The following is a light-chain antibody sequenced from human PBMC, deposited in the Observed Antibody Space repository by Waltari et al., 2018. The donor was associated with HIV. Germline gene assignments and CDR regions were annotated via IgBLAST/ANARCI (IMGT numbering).Light chain of an antibody. CDR1: NSDIAGPTS. CDR2: DLS. J-gene: IGLJ1*01. CDR3: KSSTTRSTPCV. V-gene: IGLV2-14*03. Sequence: QSALTQPASVSGSPGQSITISSTGINSDIAGPTSVACYQHHPGKAPKLIIYDLSNRPAGVSDRFSGSKSGNTASLTISGLQAEDEADYYCKSSTTRSTPCVFGSGTKVTVL.